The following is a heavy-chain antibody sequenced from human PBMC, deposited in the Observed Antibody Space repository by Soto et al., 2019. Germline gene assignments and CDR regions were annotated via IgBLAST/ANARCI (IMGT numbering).Heavy chain of an antibody. CDR1: GYTFTDYF. CDR3: ARPTAARELVY. Sequence: QVQVVQSGAEVKEPGASAKVSCKASGYTFTDYFLHWVRQAPGQGLEWMGWINPKNGDTSYAQDFQDRVTMTRDTAISTAYMELSSLRSDDTAVYFCARPTAARELVYWGQGTPVTVSA. J-gene: IGHJ4*02. V-gene: IGHV1-2*02. CDR2: INPKNGDT. D-gene: IGHD6-6*01.